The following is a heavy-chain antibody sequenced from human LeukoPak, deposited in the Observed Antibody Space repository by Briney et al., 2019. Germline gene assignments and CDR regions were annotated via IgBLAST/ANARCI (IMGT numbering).Heavy chain of an antibody. CDR2: ISAYNGNT. CDR1: GYTFTSYY. J-gene: IGHJ4*02. CDR3: ARDGRYYDSSGYYASDY. D-gene: IGHD3-22*01. V-gene: IGHV1-18*04. Sequence: ASVKVSCKASGYTFTSYYMHWVRQAPGQGLEWMGWISAYNGNTNYAQKLQGRVTMTTDTSTSTAYMELRSLRSDDTAVYYCARDGRYYDSSGYYASDYWGQGTLVTVSS.